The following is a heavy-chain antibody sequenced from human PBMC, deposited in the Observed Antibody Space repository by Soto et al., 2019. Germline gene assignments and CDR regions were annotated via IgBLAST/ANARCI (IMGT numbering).Heavy chain of an antibody. CDR1: GGTFNTYT. D-gene: IGHD2-2*01. V-gene: IGHV1-69*02. CDR2: IIPMLTVT. Sequence: QVHVIQSGGEVKKPGSSVKVSYKAAGGTFNTYTLFWVRQAPGHGLEWMGRIIPMLTVTNSAQKFQGRLTLTTDKSTGTAFMELTSLRSDDTAVYYCSIGSWSAETFDVWGQGTMVTVSS. CDR3: SIGSWSAETFDV. J-gene: IGHJ3*01.